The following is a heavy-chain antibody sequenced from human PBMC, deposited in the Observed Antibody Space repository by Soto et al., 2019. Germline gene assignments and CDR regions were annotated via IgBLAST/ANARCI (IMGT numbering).Heavy chain of an antibody. D-gene: IGHD2-15*01. CDR3: ARDSSYCSGCSCYNWFDP. J-gene: IGHJ5*02. CDR2: ISAYNGNT. V-gene: IGHV1-18*01. CDR1: GYTFTSYG. Sequence: QVQLVQSGAEVKKPGASVKVSCKASGYTFTSYGISWVRQAPGQGLEWMGWISAYNGNTNYAQKLQGRGTMTTDTSTSTAYMELRSLRADDTAVYYCARDSSYCSGCSCYNWFDPWGQGTLVTVSS.